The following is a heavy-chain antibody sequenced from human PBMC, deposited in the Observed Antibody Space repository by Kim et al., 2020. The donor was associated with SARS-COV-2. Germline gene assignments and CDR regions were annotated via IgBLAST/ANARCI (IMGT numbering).Heavy chain of an antibody. D-gene: IGHD3-3*01. J-gene: IGHJ3*02. V-gene: IGHV3-33*01. CDR2: IWYDGSNK. CDR3: ARDFGVRYYDFWSGPGI. CDR1: GFTFSSYG. Sequence: GGSLRLSCAASGFTFSSYGMHWVRQAPGKGLEWVAVIWYDGSNKYYADSVKGRFTISRDNSKNTLYLQMNSLRAEDTAVYYCARDFGVRYYDFWSGPGIWGQGTMVTVSS.